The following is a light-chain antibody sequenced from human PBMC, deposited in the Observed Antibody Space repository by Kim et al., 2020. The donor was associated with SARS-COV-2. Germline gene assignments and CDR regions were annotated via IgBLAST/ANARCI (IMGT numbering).Light chain of an antibody. CDR2: DAS. CDR3: QQYSSSLYT. CDR1: HSVSSGY. J-gene: IGKJ2*01. V-gene: IGKV3-20*01. Sequence: NVLTQSPDTLSLSPGERATLSCRASHSVSSGYLAWYQQKRGQAPRLLVYDASTRATGIPDRFRGSGSGRDFTLTITRLGPEDFAVYYCQQYSSSLYTFGQGTKLEI.